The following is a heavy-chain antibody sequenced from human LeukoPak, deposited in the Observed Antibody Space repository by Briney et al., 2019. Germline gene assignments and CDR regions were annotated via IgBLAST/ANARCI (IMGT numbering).Heavy chain of an antibody. Sequence: SETLSLTCGVYGGSFRGYYWSWFRQPPGKGLEGFGEINHSVSTNYNPSLKSRLTISVDTSKNQFSLKLSSVTAADTAVYYCARLPASRAYYWGQGTLVTVSS. D-gene: IGHD2/OR15-2a*01. V-gene: IGHV4-34*01. CDR1: GGSFRGYY. J-gene: IGHJ4*02. CDR3: ARLPASRAYY. CDR2: INHSVST.